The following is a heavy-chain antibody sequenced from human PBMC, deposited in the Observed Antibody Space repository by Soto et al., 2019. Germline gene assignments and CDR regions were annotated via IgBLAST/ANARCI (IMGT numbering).Heavy chain of an antibody. J-gene: IGHJ3*02. CDR1: GGSFSGYY. CDR3: ARGDGDSLKAFDI. Sequence: QVQLQQWGAGLLKPSETLSLTCAVYGGSFSGYYWSWIRQPPGKGLEWIGEINHSGSTNYNPSLKRRVTISVDTSKNQFSLKLSSVTAADTAVYYCARGDGDSLKAFDIWGQGTMVTVSS. V-gene: IGHV4-34*01. CDR2: INHSGST. D-gene: IGHD4-17*01.